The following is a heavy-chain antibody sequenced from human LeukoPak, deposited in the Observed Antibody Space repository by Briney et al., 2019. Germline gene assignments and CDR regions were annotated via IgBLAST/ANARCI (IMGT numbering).Heavy chain of an antibody. J-gene: IGHJ4*02. V-gene: IGHV3-23*01. CDR3: ANESPFLDY. CDR1: GFTFNSFA. CDR2: ISGSGGST. Sequence: GGSLRLSCAASGFTFNSFAMSWVRQAPGKGLEWVSVISGSGGSTYYAVSVKGRFTISRDNSKNTLYLQMNSLRVEDTAVYYCANESPFLDYWGQGTPVTVSS.